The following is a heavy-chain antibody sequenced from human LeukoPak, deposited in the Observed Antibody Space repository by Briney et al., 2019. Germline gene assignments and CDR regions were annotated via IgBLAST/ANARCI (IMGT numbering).Heavy chain of an antibody. D-gene: IGHD3-22*01. CDR3: AREKLYYDSSGYPTYYFDY. Sequence: SETLSLTCAVSGGSISSGGYSWSWIRQPPGKGLEWIGYIYHSGSTYYNPSLKSRVTISVDRYKNQFSLKLSSVTAADTAVYYCAREKLYYDSSGYPTYYFDYWGQGTLVTVSS. V-gene: IGHV4-30-2*01. CDR1: GGSISSGGYS. J-gene: IGHJ4*02. CDR2: IYHSGST.